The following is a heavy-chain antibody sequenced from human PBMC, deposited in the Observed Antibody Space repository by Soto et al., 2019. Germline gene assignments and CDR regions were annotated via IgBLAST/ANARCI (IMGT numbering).Heavy chain of an antibody. CDR3: ARPGGSGTYYKFDY. CDR1: GYAFINFW. CDR2: IYPANSET. V-gene: IGHV5-51*01. J-gene: IGHJ4*02. Sequence: GESLKISCKGSGYAFINFWIGWVRQMPGKGLEWMGIIYPANSETRYSPSFQGQVTMSVGKSTSTAYLQWSSLKASDTAMYYCARPGGSGTYYKFDYWGQGTPVTVSS. D-gene: IGHD3-10*01.